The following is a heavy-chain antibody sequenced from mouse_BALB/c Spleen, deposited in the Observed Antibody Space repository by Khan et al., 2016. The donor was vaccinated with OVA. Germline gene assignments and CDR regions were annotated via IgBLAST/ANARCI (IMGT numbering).Heavy chain of an antibody. CDR1: GDSITSGY. CDR2: IIYTGSI. V-gene: IGHV3-8*02. J-gene: IGHJ3*01. D-gene: IGHD2-14*01. Sequence: EVQLQESGPSLVKPSQTLSLTCSVTGDSITSGYWNWIRKFPGNKFEFMGYIIYTGSINYNPSLKSRISITRHTSKNQYYLQLNSVTTEDTATYYCARSTYRYAFAYWGQGTLVTVSA. CDR3: ARSTYRYAFAY.